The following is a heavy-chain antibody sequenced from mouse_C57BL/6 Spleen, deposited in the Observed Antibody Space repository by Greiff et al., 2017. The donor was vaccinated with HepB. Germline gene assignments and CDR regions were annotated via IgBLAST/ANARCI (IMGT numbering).Heavy chain of an antibody. D-gene: IGHD1-1*01. CDR2: IHPNSGST. CDR1: GYTFTSYW. J-gene: IGHJ3*01. CDR3: ARSGYGSKLFAY. Sequence: VQLQQPGAELVKPGASVKLSCKASGYTFTSYWMHWVKQRPGQGLEWIGMIHPNSGSTNYNEKLKSKATLTVDKSSSTAYMQLSSLTSEDSAVYYCARSGYGSKLFAYWGQGTLVTVSA. V-gene: IGHV1-64*01.